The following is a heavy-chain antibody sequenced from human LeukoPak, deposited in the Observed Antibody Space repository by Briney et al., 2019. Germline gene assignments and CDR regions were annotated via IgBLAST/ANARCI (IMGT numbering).Heavy chain of an antibody. CDR1: GGSISSYY. D-gene: IGHD1-26*01. J-gene: IGHJ3*02. CDR2: IYYSGTT. Sequence: SETLSLTCTVSGGSISSYYWSWIRQPPGKGLEWIGNIYYSGTTHYNPSLPSLKSRVTILIDTSKNHFSLKLSSVTAADTAVYYCATQKWEVLSWNAFDIWGQGTMVTVSS. CDR3: ATQKWEVLSWNAFDI. V-gene: IGHV4-59*01.